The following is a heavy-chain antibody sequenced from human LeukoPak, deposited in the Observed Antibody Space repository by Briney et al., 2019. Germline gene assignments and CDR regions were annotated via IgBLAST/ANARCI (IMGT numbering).Heavy chain of an antibody. D-gene: IGHD6-19*01. V-gene: IGHV3-30-3*01. CDR2: ISYDGSNK. Sequence: GGSLRLSCAASGFTFSSYAMHWVRQAPGKGLEWVAVISYDGSNKYYAGSVKGRFTISRDNSKNTLYLQMNSLRAEDTAVYYCASLNIAVAGTFDYRGQGTLVTVSS. CDR3: ASLNIAVAGTFDY. J-gene: IGHJ4*02. CDR1: GFTFSSYA.